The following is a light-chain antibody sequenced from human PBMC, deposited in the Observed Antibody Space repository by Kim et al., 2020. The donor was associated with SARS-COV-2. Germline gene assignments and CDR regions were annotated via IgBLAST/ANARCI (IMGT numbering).Light chain of an antibody. J-gene: IGKJ5*01. CDR3: QQYNNWPPIT. V-gene: IGKV3-15*01. CDR2: GAS. CDR1: QSVSSN. Sequence: SPGERATLSCRTSQSVSSNLAWYQQKPGQAPRLLIYGASTRATGIPARFSGSGSGTEFTLTISSLQSEDFAVYYCQQYNNWPPITFGQGTRLEIK.